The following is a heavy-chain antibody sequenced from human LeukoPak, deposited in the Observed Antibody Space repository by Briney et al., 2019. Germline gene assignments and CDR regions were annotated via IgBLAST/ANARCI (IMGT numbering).Heavy chain of an antibody. CDR3: ARELVSSGTGYFDL. CDR2: ISGSGSTT. Sequence: GGSLRLSCAAPGFTFSNYAMSWVRQAPGKGLEWVSTISGSGSTTYYADSVKGRFSISRDNSNNTLYLQMNSPRAEDTAVYYCARELVSSGTGYFDLWGRGTLVTVSS. V-gene: IGHV3-23*01. D-gene: IGHD3-10*02. CDR1: GFTFSNYA. J-gene: IGHJ2*01.